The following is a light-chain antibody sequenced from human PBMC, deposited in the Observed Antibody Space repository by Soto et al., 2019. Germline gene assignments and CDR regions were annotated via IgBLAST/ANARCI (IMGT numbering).Light chain of an antibody. Sequence: EIVMTQSPATLSVSPGERATLSCRASQSVTSNLAWYQQDPGQAPRLLIYDASTRVTDIPARFSGSGSGTEFTLTISSLQSEDLAIYYCQQYNDWPPTFGQGTKVDIK. V-gene: IGKV3-15*01. CDR3: QQYNDWPPT. CDR1: QSVTSN. J-gene: IGKJ1*01. CDR2: DAS.